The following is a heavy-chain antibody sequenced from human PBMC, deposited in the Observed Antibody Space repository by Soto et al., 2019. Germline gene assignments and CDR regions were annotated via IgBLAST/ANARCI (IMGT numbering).Heavy chain of an antibody. CDR2: IYPRSGST. D-gene: IGHD6-19*01. V-gene: IGHV1-46*01. CDR3: ARASSGSPHAHFDY. CDR1: GYTFTDSY. Sequence: GASVKVSCKAFGYTFTDSYIHWVRQAPGQGLEWMGIIYPRSGSTGYAQTLQGRITISRETSRSTVYMEVNSLTSEDTAVYYCARASSGSPHAHFDYWGQGTLVTVSS. J-gene: IGHJ4*02.